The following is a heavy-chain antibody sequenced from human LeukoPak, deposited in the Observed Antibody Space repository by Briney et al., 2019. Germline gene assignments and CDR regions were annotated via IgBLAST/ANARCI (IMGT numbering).Heavy chain of an antibody. CDR1: GFTFSSYS. CDR3: ARDHRWLDS. V-gene: IGHV3-48*01. J-gene: IGHJ5*01. CDR2: ISSSSSTI. D-gene: IGHD6-19*01. Sequence: GRSLRLSCAASGFTFSSYSMNWVRQAPGKGLEWVSYISSSSSTIYYADSVKGRFTISRDNAKNSLYLQMNSLRAEDTAVYYCARDHRWLDSWGQGTLVTVSS.